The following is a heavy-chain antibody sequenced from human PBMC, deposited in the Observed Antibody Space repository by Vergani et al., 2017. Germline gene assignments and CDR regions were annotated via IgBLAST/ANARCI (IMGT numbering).Heavy chain of an antibody. CDR2: INPNSGGT. J-gene: IGHJ4*02. CDR3: ARDWDRRPVRQVWIDSYFDY. V-gene: IGHV1-2*02. Sequence: QVQLVQSGAEVKKPGASVKVSCKASGYTFTGYYMHWVRQAPGQGLEWMGWINPNSGGTNYAQKFQGRVTMTRDTSISTAYMELSRRRSDDTAVYYCARDWDRRPVRQVWIDSYFDYWGQGTLVTVSS. D-gene: IGHD3-9*01. CDR1: GYTFTGYY.